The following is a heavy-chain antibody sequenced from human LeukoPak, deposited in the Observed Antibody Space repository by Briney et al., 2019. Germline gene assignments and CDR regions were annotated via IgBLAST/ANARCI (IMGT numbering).Heavy chain of an antibody. D-gene: IGHD2/OR15-2a*01. V-gene: IGHV4-39*01. CDR3: ARVGNNDY. Sequence: SETLSLTCTVSGGSISSSSYYWGWIRQPPGKGLEWIGSIYYSGSTYYNPSLKSRVTISVDTSKNQFSLKLSSVTAADTAVYYCARVGNNDYWGQGTLVTVSS. CDR2: IYYSGST. J-gene: IGHJ4*02. CDR1: GGSISSSSYY.